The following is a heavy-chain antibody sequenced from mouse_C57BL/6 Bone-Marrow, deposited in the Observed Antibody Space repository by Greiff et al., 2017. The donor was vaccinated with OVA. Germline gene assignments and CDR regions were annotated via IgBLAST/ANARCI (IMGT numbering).Heavy chain of an antibody. CDR2: TSSGSSTI. D-gene: IGHD1-1*01. V-gene: IGHV5-17*01. Sequence: EVHLVESGGGLVKPGGSLKLSCAASGFTFSDYGMHWVRQAPEKGLAWVAYTSSGSSTIYYADPVKGRFTISRDNAKNTLFLQMTSLRSEDTAMYYCARTDYYYGSIFDYWGQGTTLTVSS. J-gene: IGHJ2*01. CDR1: GFTFSDYG. CDR3: ARTDYYYGSIFDY.